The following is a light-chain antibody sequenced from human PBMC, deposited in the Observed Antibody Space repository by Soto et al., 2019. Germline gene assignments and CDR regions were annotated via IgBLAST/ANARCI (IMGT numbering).Light chain of an antibody. CDR1: ISSIGGCYD. Sequence: QSVLTQPPSVSGAPWQRVTISCTVSISSIGGCYDVHWYQQLPGTAPKLLIYDNTNRPSGVPDRFSAPKSGTSSSLAITGLQAADEADYSCQSYDTTLSAYVFETGTKF. CDR3: QSYDTTLSAYV. V-gene: IGLV1-40*01. CDR2: DNT. J-gene: IGLJ1*01.